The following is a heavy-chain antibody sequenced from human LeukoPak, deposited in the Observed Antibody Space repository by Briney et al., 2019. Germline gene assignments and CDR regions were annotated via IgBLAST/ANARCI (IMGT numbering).Heavy chain of an antibody. V-gene: IGHV3-30-3*01. D-gene: IGHD2-2*03. CDR3: ARDLDGYYFDY. J-gene: IGHJ4*02. Sequence: PGGSLRLSCAASGFTFSSYAMHWVRQAPGKGLEWVAVISYDGSNKYYADSVKGRFTISRDNSKNTLYLQMNSLRAEDTAVYYCARDLDGYYFDYWGQGTLVTVSS. CDR1: GFTFSSYA. CDR2: ISYDGSNK.